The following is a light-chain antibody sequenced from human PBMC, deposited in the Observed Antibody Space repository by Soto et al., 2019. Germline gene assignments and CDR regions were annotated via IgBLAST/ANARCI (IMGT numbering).Light chain of an antibody. CDR3: LQYNNWPPT. J-gene: IGKJ5*01. CDR1: QSVRDN. Sequence: DIVMTQSPDTLSGSPGERVTLSCRASQSVRDNLAWYQQKPGQAPRLLIFGASTRATGIPASFSGSGSGTEFTLTISSLQSEDFAFYFCLQYNNWPPTFGQGTRLEI. V-gene: IGKV3-15*01. CDR2: GAS.